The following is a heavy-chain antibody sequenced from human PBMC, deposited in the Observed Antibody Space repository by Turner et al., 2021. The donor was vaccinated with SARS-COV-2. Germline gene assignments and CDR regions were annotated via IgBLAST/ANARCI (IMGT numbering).Heavy chain of an antibody. Sequence: QLQLQESGPGLVKPSETLSLTCPVPGGSISSSTYYWGCIRQPPGKGLEWMGNIYYSGSTYNNPSLKSRVTISVDTSKNQFSLKLSSVTAADTAVYYCARLMDTAMDYCGMDVWGQGTTVTVSS. D-gene: IGHD5-18*01. CDR3: ARLMDTAMDYCGMDV. J-gene: IGHJ6*02. CDR1: GGSISSSTYY. CDR2: IYYSGST. V-gene: IGHV4-39*01.